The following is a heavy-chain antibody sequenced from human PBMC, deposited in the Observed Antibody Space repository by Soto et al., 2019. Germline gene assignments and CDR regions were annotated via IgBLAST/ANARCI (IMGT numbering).Heavy chain of an antibody. Sequence: QSQTLSLTCAISGDSFSSNSAAWNWIRQSPSRGLEWLGRTYYRSKWYNDYAVSVKGRITINPDTSKNQFSLQLNSVTPEDTALYYCASDLEAGYGHSFDIWGQGTMVTVSS. D-gene: IGHD5-12*01. CDR1: GDSFSSNSAA. CDR2: TYYRSKWYN. CDR3: ASDLEAGYGHSFDI. J-gene: IGHJ3*02. V-gene: IGHV6-1*01.